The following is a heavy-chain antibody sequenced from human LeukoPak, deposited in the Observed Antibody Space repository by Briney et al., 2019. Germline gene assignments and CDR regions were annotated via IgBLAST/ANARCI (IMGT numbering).Heavy chain of an antibody. D-gene: IGHD3-22*01. Sequence: SETLSRTCTVSGGSISSYYWRWIREPPGKGPEWIGYIYYGGSTDYNPSLKSRVTISKDTSKTQFSLRLSSVTAADTAVYYCARARLDSSGRFDYWGQGTLVTVSS. V-gene: IGHV4-59*01. CDR1: GGSISSYY. CDR2: IYYGGST. CDR3: ARARLDSSGRFDY. J-gene: IGHJ4*02.